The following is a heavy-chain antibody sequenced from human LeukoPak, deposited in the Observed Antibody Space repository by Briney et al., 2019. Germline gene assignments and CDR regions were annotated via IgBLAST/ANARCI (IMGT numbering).Heavy chain of an antibody. CDR3: ARAPVVTHDAFDI. J-gene: IGHJ3*02. CDR2: ISGSGGST. Sequence: GGSLRLSCAASGFTFSSYAMSWVRQAPGKGLEWVSAISGSGGSTYYADSVKGRFTISRDNSKNTLYLQMNSLRAEDTAVYYCARAPVVTHDAFDIWGQGTMVTVSS. D-gene: IGHD2-21*02. V-gene: IGHV3-23*01. CDR1: GFTFSSYA.